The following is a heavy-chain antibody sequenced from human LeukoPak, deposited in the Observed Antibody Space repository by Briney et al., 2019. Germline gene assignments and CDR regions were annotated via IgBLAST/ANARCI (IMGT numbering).Heavy chain of an antibody. D-gene: IGHD2-15*01. CDR2: NNGDGSTT. J-gene: IGHJ5*02. Sequence: GGSLRLSCVASGFSLSGYWMYWVRQAPGKGLMYISRNNGDGSTTNYADAVKGRFTMSRDNVKNTLYLQMNSLRVEDTAVYYCARDPRNVGLAPWGQGTLVTVSS. CDR3: ARDPRNVGLAP. CDR1: GFSLSGYW. V-gene: IGHV3-74*01.